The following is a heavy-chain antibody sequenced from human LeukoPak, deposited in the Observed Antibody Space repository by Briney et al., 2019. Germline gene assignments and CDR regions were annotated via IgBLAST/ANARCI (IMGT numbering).Heavy chain of an antibody. J-gene: IGHJ3*02. CDR3: ARDRSSDAFVI. CDR2: IYTSGST. V-gene: IGHV4-4*07. Sequence: PSETLSLTCTVSGGSISGVYWSWIRQPAGKGLEWIGRIYTSGSTNYNPSLKSRVTISVDKSKNQFSLKLSSVTAADTAVYYCARDRSSDAFVIWGQGTMVTVSS. D-gene: IGHD6-6*01. CDR1: GGSISGVY.